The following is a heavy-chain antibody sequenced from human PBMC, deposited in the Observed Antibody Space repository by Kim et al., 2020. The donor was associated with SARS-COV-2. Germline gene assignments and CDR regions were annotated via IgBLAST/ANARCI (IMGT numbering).Heavy chain of an antibody. J-gene: IGHJ5*02. CDR3: AKGGIGEWFDP. Sequence: GGSLRLSCAASGFTFSSYAMSWVRQAPGKGLNWVSAISGGGATTYYADSVKGRFTVSRDNSRNTLYLQMNSLRTEDTAVYYCAKGGIGEWFDPWGQGTLV. CDR2: ISGGGATT. V-gene: IGHV3-23*01. CDR1: GFTFSSYA. D-gene: IGHD3-16*01.